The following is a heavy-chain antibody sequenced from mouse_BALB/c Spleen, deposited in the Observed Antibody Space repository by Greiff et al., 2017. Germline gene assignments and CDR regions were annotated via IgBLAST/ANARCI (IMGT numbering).Heavy chain of an antibody. CDR3: ARGAY. V-gene: IGHV1-80*01. Sequence: QVQLQQSGAELVRPGPSVTISCKVSGYSFRSYWMNWVKQRPGQGLEWIGQIYPGDGATNNNGKFKSKAILTADKSSSTVYMQLSSLTSEDSAVYFCARGAYWGQGTLVTVSA. CDR1: GYSFRSYW. CDR2: IYPGDGAT. J-gene: IGHJ3*01.